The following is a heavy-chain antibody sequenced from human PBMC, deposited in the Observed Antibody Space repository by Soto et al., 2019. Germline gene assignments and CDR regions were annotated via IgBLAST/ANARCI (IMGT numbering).Heavy chain of an antibody. CDR3: ANWDYYGSGSHDY. V-gene: IGHV3-23*01. CDR1: GFTFSSYA. J-gene: IGHJ4*02. Sequence: EVQLLESGGGLVQPGGSLRLSCAASGFTFSSYAMSWVRQAPGKGLEWVSAISGSGGSTYYADSVKGRFTISRDNSKNTLYLQMNSLRAEDSAVYYCANWDYYGSGSHDYWGQGTLVTVSS. D-gene: IGHD3-10*01. CDR2: ISGSGGST.